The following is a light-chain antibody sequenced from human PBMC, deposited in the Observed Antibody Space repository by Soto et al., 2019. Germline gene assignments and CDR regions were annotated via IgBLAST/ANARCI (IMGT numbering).Light chain of an antibody. CDR2: GAS. V-gene: IGKV3-15*01. CDR3: QQYNSWPLT. CDR1: QSVSFY. Sequence: EIVTTQSPATLSVSPGERATLSCRASQSVSFYLAWYQQKPGQAPRLLISGASTRATGIPATFSGSGFGTEFTLTISSLQSEDFAVYYCQQYNSWPLTFGGGTKVDI. J-gene: IGKJ4*01.